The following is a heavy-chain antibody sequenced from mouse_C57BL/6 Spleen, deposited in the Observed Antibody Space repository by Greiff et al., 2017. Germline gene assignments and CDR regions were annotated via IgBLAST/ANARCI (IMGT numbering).Heavy chain of an antibody. Sequence: QVQLKQSGPGLVQPSQSLSITCTVSGFSLTSYGVHWVRQPPGKGLEWLGVIWSGGSTDYNAAFISRLSISKDNSKSQVYFKLNSLQADDTAIYYCAKNGFITTVVAAYYYAMDYWGQGASVTVSS. V-gene: IGHV2-4*01. J-gene: IGHJ4*01. CDR3: AKNGFITTVVAAYYYAMDY. CDR2: IWSGGST. D-gene: IGHD1-1*01. CDR1: GFSLTSYG.